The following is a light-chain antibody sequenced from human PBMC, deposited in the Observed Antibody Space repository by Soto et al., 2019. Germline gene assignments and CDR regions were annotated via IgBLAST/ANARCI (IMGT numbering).Light chain of an antibody. J-gene: IGKJ4*01. CDR1: QDIGRY. CDR3: QQSHSAPLT. V-gene: IGKV1-39*01. Sequence: DIQMTQAPSSLPSSIGERVTITCRASQDIGRYLNWYQQRPGKAPKLLIYGASSLQGGVSSRFSGSGSGTDFTLTITSLQPEDFATYYCQQSHSAPLTFGGGTKMDIK. CDR2: GAS.